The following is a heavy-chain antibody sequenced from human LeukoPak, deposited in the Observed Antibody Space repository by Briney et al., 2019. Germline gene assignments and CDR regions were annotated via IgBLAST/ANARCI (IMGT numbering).Heavy chain of an antibody. CDR2: VIPIFGTA. J-gene: IGHJ4*02. D-gene: IGHD3-22*01. Sequence: ASVKVSCKASGGTFSSYAISWVRQAPGQGLEWMGGVIPIFGTANYAQKFQGRVTITADESTSTAYMELSSLRSEDTAVYYCAREWGLESSGYYYAYWGQGTLATVSS. CDR3: AREWGLESSGYYYAY. CDR1: GGTFSSYA. V-gene: IGHV1-69*13.